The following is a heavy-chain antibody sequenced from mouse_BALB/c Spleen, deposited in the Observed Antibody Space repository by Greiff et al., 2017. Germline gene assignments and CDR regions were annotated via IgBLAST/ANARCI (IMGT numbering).Heavy chain of an antibody. CDR2: ISYSGST. D-gene: IGHD2-4*01. V-gene: IGHV3-8*02. CDR3: ARYEDYDESYAMDY. J-gene: IGHJ4*01. Sequence: VQLKESGPSLVKPSQTLSLTCSVTGDSITSGYWNWIRKFPGNKLEYMGYISYSGSTYYNPSLKSRISITRDTSKNQYYLQLNSVTTEDTATYYCARYEDYDESYAMDYWGQGTSVTVSS. CDR1: GDSITSGY.